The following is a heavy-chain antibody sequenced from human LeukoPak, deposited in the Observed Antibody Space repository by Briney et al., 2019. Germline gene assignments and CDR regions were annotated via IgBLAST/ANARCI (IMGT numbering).Heavy chain of an antibody. D-gene: IGHD1-26*01. CDR1: GGSISNYY. J-gene: IGHJ3*02. Sequence: SETLSLTCTVSGGSISNYYWSWIRQPPGKGLEWIGYISYSGSTNYNPSLKSRVTISVDTSTNQFSLKLSSVTATDTAVYSCARPYSGSARGSFDIWGQGTMVTVSS. CDR3: ARPYSGSARGSFDI. V-gene: IGHV4-59*01. CDR2: ISYSGST.